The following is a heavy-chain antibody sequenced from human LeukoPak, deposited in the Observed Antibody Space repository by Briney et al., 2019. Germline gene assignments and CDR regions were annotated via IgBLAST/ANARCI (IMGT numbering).Heavy chain of an antibody. J-gene: IGHJ4*02. CDR2: IRYDGSNK. Sequence: GGSLRLSCAASGFTFSSYGMHWVRQAPGKGLEWVAFIRYDGSNKYYADSVKGRFIISRDNAKRSLYLQMNSLRAEDTAVYYCARDLVGASMPDYWGQGTLVTVSS. CDR1: GFTFSSYG. CDR3: ARDLVGASMPDY. V-gene: IGHV3-30*02. D-gene: IGHD1-26*01.